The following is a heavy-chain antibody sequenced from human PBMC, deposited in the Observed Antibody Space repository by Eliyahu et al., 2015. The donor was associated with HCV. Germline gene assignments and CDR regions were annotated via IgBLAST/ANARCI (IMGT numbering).Heavy chain of an antibody. CDR2: VKTKIEGGTT. CDR3: TTDFRDSTMAGG. CDR1: GFTFSDAW. J-gene: IGHJ4*02. V-gene: IGHV3-15*01. Sequence: EVQLVESGGGLVKPGGSLRLSCAASGFTFSDAWMGWVRQAPGKGLGWVGRVKTKIEGGTTDYAAPVKGRFTILRDDSKNTLYLQMNGLKTEDTALYYCTTDFRDSTMAGGWGQGTLVTVSS. D-gene: IGHD3-10*01.